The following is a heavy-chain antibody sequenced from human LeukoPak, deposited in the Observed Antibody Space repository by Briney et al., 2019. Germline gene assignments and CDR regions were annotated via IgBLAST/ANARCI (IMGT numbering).Heavy chain of an antibody. CDR2: INHSGST. J-gene: IGHJ3*02. V-gene: IGHV4-34*01. D-gene: IGHD6-13*01. CDR1: GGSFIGYY. CDR3: ARADIAAAGGAFDI. Sequence: SETLSLTFAVYGGSFIGYYWSWIRQPPGKGLEWIGEINHSGSTNYNPSLKSRVTIPVDTSKNQFSLKLSSVTAADTAVYYCARADIAAAGGAFDIWGQGTMVTVSS.